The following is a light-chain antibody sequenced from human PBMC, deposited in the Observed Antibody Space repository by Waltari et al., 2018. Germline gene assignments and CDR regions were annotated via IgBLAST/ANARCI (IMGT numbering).Light chain of an antibody. Sequence: VLTQSPGTLSLSPGERATLSCRASRSVITYLAWYQQTPCRAPSLLIYHASTRATGIPDRFSGSGCVTDFSLTISSLEPDDFAVYYCKKYDSLPATFGQGTRVEIK. CDR2: HAS. CDR3: KKYDSLPAT. CDR1: RSVITY. J-gene: IGKJ1*01. V-gene: IGKV3-20*01.